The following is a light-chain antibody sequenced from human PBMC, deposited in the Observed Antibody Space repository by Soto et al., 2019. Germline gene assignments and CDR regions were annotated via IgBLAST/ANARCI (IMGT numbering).Light chain of an antibody. CDR1: SGHSSYA. Sequence: QSVLTQSPSASASLGASVKLTCTLSSGHSSYAIAWHQQQPEKGPRYLMKLNSDGSHSKGDGIPDRFSGSSSGAERYLTISSLQSDDEADYYCQTWGSGIHVVFGGGTSSPS. CDR3: QTWGSGIHVV. J-gene: IGLJ2*01. V-gene: IGLV4-69*01. CDR2: LNSDGSH.